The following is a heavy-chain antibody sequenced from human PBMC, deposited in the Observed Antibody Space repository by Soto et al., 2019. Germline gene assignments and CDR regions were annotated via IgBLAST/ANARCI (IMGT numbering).Heavy chain of an antibody. CDR1: GFTLSSYS. Sequence: EVQLVESGGGLVKPGGSLRLSCAASGFTLSSYSMHWVRQAPGKGLEWVSSIDSTSAYTFYADSVKGRFTVSTANAHNSLYLKMNSLRGEDTAVYYCARSLGTATPDSWGQGTLVTVSS. CDR2: IDSTSAYT. J-gene: IGHJ4*02. CDR3: ARSLGTATPDS. V-gene: IGHV3-21*01. D-gene: IGHD5-18*01.